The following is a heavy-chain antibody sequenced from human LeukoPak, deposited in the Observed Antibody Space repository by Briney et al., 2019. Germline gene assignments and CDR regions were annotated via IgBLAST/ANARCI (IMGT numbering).Heavy chain of an antibody. D-gene: IGHD3-3*01. J-gene: IGHJ4*02. V-gene: IGHV4-59*01. CDR3: ARHRNAVGDHGGLGY. Sequence: SETLSPTCTVSGVSISNYYWSWIRQPPGKGLEWIGYIYSSGSTNYNPSLKSRVTISVDTSKNQFSLKLSSVTAADTAVYYCARHRNAVGDHGGLGYWGQGTLVTVSS. CDR1: GVSISNYY. CDR2: IYSSGST.